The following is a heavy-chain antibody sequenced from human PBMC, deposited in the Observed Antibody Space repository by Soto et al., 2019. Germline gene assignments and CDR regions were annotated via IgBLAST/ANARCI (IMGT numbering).Heavy chain of an antibody. CDR1: GFTFSDYY. Sequence: QVQLVESGGGLVKPGGSLRLSCAASGFTFSDYYMSWIRQAPGKGLEWVSYISSSGSTIYYADSVKGRFTISRDNAKNSLYLQMSSLTAAGTAVYYCVRSDHYYGSGSSNFDYWGQGTLVTVSS. CDR2: ISSSGSTI. J-gene: IGHJ4*02. D-gene: IGHD3-10*01. CDR3: VRSDHYYGSGSSNFDY. V-gene: IGHV3-11*01.